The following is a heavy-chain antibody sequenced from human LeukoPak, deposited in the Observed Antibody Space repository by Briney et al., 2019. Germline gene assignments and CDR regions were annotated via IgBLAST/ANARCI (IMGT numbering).Heavy chain of an antibody. CDR3: ARDHSSSWYRLPYYFDY. CDR1: GFTFSSYS. D-gene: IGHD6-13*01. V-gene: IGHV3-21*01. CDR2: ISSSSSYI. Sequence: PGRSLRLSCAASGFTFSSYSMNWVRQAPGKGLEWVSSISSSSSYIYYADSVKGRFTISRDNAKNSLYLQMNSLRAEDTAVYYCARDHSSSWYRLPYYFDYWGQGTLVTVSS. J-gene: IGHJ4*02.